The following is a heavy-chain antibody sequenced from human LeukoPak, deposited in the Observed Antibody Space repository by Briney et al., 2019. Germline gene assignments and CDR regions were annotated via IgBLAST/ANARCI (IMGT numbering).Heavy chain of an antibody. CDR2: ISGNGEST. D-gene: IGHD3-10*01. CDR3: AWELPRTDAFDI. CDR1: GFTFSRHS. Sequence: GGSLRLSCSASGFTFSRHSMNWVRQAPGKSLEYVSAISGNGESTYYADSVKGRFTISRDNSKSTLYLQMSSLRAEDTAVYYCAWELPRTDAFDIWGQGTLVTVSS. V-gene: IGHV3-64D*06. J-gene: IGHJ3*02.